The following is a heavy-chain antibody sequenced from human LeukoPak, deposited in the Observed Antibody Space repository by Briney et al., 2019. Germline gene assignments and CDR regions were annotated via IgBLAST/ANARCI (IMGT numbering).Heavy chain of an antibody. CDR3: ARDRDSSGYYYDPGAFDI. D-gene: IGHD3-22*01. Sequence: SETLSLTCTVSGGSISSYYWGWIRQPPGKGLEWIGYIYYSGSTNYNPSLKSRVTISVDTSKNQFSLKLSSVTAADTAVYYCARDRDSSGYYYDPGAFDIWGQGTMVTVSS. CDR1: GGSISSYY. J-gene: IGHJ3*02. CDR2: IYYSGST. V-gene: IGHV4-59*01.